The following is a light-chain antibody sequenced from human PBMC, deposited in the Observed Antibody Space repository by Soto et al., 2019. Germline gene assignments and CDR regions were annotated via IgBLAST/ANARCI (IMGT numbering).Light chain of an antibody. J-gene: IGKJ4*01. CDR1: QSISSY. V-gene: IGKV1-39*01. CDR2: AAS. CDR3: QQSYTTPLN. Sequence: DIQITQSPSSLSASVGDRFTITCRASQSISSYLNWYQQKPGKAPKLLIYAASSLQSGVPSRFSGSGSGTDFTLTINSLQPEDSATYFCQQSYTTPLNFGGGTKVDIK.